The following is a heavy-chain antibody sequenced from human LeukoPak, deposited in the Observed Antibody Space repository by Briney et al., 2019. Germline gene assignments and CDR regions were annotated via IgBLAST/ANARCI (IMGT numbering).Heavy chain of an antibody. CDR1: GDAITGSSYY. V-gene: IGHV4-39*01. CDR2: MYCGST. J-gene: IGHJ4*02. D-gene: IGHD3-22*01. CDR3: ARQYYDRTGYYYFDN. Sequence: SETLSLTCTVSGDAITGSSYYWGWIRQPPGKGLEWIGSMYCGSTFSNPSLRSRVNMSADTSKNQFSLKLSSVTAADTAVYYSARQYYDRTGYYYFDNWSQGTQVTVSS.